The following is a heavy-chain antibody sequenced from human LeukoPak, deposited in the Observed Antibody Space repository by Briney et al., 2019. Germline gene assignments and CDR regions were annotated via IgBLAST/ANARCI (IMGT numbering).Heavy chain of an antibody. D-gene: IGHD2-2*01. CDR3: ARGEVNIVVVPAAIKYYYYYGMDV. Sequence: SQTLSLTCTVSGGSISSGDCYWSWIRQPPGKGLEWIGYIYYSGSTYYNPSLKSRVTISVDTSKNQFSLKLSSVTAADTAVYYCARGEVNIVVVPAAIKYYYYYGMDVWGQGTTVTVSS. CDR1: GGSISSGDCY. CDR2: IYYSGST. J-gene: IGHJ6*02. V-gene: IGHV4-30-4*01.